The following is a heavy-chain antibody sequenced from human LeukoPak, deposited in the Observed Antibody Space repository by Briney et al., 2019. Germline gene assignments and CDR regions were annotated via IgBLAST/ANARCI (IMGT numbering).Heavy chain of an antibody. Sequence: SVKVSCKASGGSFGNYAISWVRQAPGHGLEWIGGIIPIYGTRNYAQKFQGRVTITTDESTGSVYMDLSSLTSEDTAIYYCARGRRPTGISIFLTPYYYHLDAWGRGTTVTVS. D-gene: IGHD2/OR15-2a*01. CDR1: GGSFGNYA. CDR2: IIPIYGTR. V-gene: IGHV1-69*05. J-gene: IGHJ6*03. CDR3: ARGRRPTGISIFLTPYYYHLDA.